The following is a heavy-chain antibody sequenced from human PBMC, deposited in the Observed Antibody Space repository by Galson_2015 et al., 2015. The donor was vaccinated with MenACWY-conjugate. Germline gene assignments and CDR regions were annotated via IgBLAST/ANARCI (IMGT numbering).Heavy chain of an antibody. V-gene: IGHV5-51*01. J-gene: IGHJ3*02. Sequence: QSGAEVTKPGESLTISCKGSGYSFTRYWIGWVRQMPGKGLEWMGIIYPGDSDTRYSPSFQGQVTISADKSISTAYLQWSSLKASDTAMYYCARPESSYYYDSSGYYHDAFDIWGQGTMVTVSS. CDR2: IYPGDSDT. D-gene: IGHD3-22*01. CDR1: GYSFTRYW. CDR3: ARPESSYYYDSSGYYHDAFDI.